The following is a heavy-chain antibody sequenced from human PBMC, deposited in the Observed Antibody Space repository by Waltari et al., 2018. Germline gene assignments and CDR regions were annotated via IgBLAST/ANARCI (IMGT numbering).Heavy chain of an antibody. CDR2: INHSGST. J-gene: IGHJ5*02. V-gene: IGHV4-34*01. Sequence: QVQLQQWGAGLLKPSETLSLTCAVYGGSFSGYYWSWIRQLPGKGLEWIGEINHSGSTNYNPSLKSRVTISVDTSKNQFSLKLSSVTAADTAVYYCARGSRFIAAANSVKKFDPWGQGTLVTVSS. CDR3: ARGSRFIAAANSVKKFDP. CDR1: GGSFSGYY. D-gene: IGHD6-13*01.